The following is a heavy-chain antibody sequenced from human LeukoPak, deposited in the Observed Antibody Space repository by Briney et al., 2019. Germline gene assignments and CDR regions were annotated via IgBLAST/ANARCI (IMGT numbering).Heavy chain of an antibody. D-gene: IGHD3-22*01. CDR2: IYTSAST. CDR3: ARLAKPYYYDSSSYYFDY. Sequence: PSGTLSLTCTVSGGSISSYYWTWIRQPPGKGLEWIGYIYTSASTNYNHSLESRVTISVVTSKNHSALKLSSVTAADTAVYYCARLAKPYYYDSSSYYFDYWGQGTLVTVSS. CDR1: GGSISSYY. J-gene: IGHJ4*02. V-gene: IGHV4-4*09.